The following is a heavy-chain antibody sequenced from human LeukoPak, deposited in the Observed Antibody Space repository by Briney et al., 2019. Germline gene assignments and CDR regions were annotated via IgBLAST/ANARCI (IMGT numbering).Heavy chain of an antibody. CDR3: ARDLLSGAYDY. D-gene: IGHD7-27*01. J-gene: IGHJ4*02. V-gene: IGHV4-4*07. CDR1: GGSISTYY. Sequence: PSETLSLTCTVSGGSISTYYWSWIRQPAGKGLEWIGRLYSSGSANYNPFLKSRVTMSVDTSKNQFSLKLNSLTAADTAVYYCARDLLSGAYDYWGQGTLVTVSS. CDR2: LYSSGSA.